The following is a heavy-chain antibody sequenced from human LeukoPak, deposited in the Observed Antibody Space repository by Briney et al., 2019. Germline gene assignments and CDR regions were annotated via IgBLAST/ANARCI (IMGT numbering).Heavy chain of an antibody. D-gene: IGHD5-18*01. CDR1: GFSLSTSGVG. CDR2: IYWNDEK. Sequence: SGPTLVKPTQTLTLTCTFSGFSLSTSGVGVGWIRQPPGKALEWLALIYWNDEKRSSPSLRSRLTIIKDTSKNQVVLTMTNMDPVDTATYYCGQRCPVDTVMSRNKWFAPWGQGTLVTVSS. CDR3: GQRCPVDTVMSRNKWFAP. V-gene: IGHV2-5*01. J-gene: IGHJ5*02.